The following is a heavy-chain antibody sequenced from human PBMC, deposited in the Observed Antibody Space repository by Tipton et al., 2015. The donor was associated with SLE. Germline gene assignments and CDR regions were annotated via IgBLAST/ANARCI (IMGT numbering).Heavy chain of an antibody. CDR2: IYYSGST. J-gene: IGHJ5*02. CDR1: GGSISSSSYY. V-gene: IGHV4-39*07. CDR3: ARSYGDYVNWFDP. Sequence: LRLSCTVSGGSISSSSYYWGWIRQPPGKGLEWIGSIYYSGSTYYNPSLKSRVTISVDTSKNQFSLKLSSVTAADTAVYYCARSYGDYVNWFDPWGQGTLVTVSS. D-gene: IGHD4-17*01.